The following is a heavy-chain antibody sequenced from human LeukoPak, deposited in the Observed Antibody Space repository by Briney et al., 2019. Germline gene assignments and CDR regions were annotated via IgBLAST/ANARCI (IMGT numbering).Heavy chain of an antibody. J-gene: IGHJ3*02. Sequence: GGSLRLSCAASGFTFSSCSMNWVRQAPGKGLEWVSYISSSSSSIYYTDSVKGRFTISRDNAESSLSLQMNSLRAEDTAVYYCARDELRGGPRGDAFDIWGQGTMVTVSS. CDR1: GFTFSSCS. V-gene: IGHV3-48*01. CDR2: ISSSSSSI. D-gene: IGHD3-10*01. CDR3: ARDELRGGPRGDAFDI.